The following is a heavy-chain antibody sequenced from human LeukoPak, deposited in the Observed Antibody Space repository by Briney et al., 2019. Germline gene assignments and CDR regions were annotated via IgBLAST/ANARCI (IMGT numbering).Heavy chain of an antibody. CDR3: ARLHIAWAFDI. J-gene: IGHJ3*02. V-gene: IGHV5-51*01. Sequence: GESLKISCKGSGYSFTTYWIAWVRQMPGKGLEWMGIIYPRDSDTKYSQSFQGQVTISADKSINTAYLQWSSLKASDSAMYYCARLHIAWAFDIWGQGTMVSVSS. CDR2: IYPRDSDT. D-gene: IGHD2-21*01. CDR1: GYSFTTYW.